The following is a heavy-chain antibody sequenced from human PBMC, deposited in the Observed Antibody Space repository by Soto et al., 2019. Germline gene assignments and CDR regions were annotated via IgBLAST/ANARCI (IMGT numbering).Heavy chain of an antibody. D-gene: IGHD6-19*01. Sequence: SLRLSCAASGFTFSSYGMHWVRQAPGKGLEWVAVIWYDGSNKYYADSVKGRFTISRDNSKNTLYLQMNSLRAEDTAVYYCARDSMIVAVATNYYYYGMDVWGQGTTVTVSS. CDR2: IWYDGSNK. CDR1: GFTFSSYG. CDR3: ARDSMIVAVATNYYYYGMDV. J-gene: IGHJ6*02. V-gene: IGHV3-33*01.